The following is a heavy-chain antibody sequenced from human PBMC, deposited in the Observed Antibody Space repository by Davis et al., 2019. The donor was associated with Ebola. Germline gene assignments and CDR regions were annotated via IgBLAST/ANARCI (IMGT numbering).Heavy chain of an antibody. Sequence: SLKISCAASGFTFDDYAMHWVRQAPGQGLEWVSGISWNSGCIGYADSVKGRFTISRDNAKNSLYLQMNSLRAEDTALYYCAKGTRGYSGYDYFDYWGQGTLVTVSS. CDR2: ISWNSGCI. CDR1: GFTFDDYA. D-gene: IGHD5-12*01. J-gene: IGHJ4*02. CDR3: AKGTRGYSGYDYFDY. V-gene: IGHV3-9*01.